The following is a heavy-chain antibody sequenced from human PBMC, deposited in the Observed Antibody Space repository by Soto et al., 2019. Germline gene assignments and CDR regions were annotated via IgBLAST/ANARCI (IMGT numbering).Heavy chain of an antibody. CDR2: IYYSGST. Sequence: QVQLQESGPGLVKPSQALSLTCTVSGGSITSDGYYWSWIRQQPGKGLEWIGYIYYSGSTSYNPSLESRVTISVDTSQTRFSLKLSSATAADTAVYYCARVGYGGPLDCWGQGALVAVSS. D-gene: IGHD5-18*01. CDR1: GGSITSDGYY. CDR3: ARVGYGGPLDC. V-gene: IGHV4-31*02. J-gene: IGHJ4*02.